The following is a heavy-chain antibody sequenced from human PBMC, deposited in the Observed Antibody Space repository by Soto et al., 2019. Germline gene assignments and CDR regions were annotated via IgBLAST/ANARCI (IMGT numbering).Heavy chain of an antibody. D-gene: IGHD4-17*01. CDR3: GRHDYAAGWFDP. CDR2: ISGSGVNT. Sequence: GGSLRLSCAASGFTFSSFSMSWVRQAPGKGLEWVSAISGSGVNTYYADSVKGRFTISRDTSKNTLYLQMNSLRAEDTAVYYCGRHDYAAGWFDPWGQGTLVTVSS. CDR1: GFTFSSFS. V-gene: IGHV3-23*01. J-gene: IGHJ5*02.